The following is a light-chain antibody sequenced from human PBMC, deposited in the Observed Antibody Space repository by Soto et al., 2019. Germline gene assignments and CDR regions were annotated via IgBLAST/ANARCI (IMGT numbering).Light chain of an antibody. CDR2: ATT. J-gene: IGKJ4*01. CDR3: QKYSSALLT. Sequence: DIALTQSPCSLYASVRHRDTITCRATQSITTNLAWYQQRPGQIPQLLIYATTTLPSGVPSRFSGGGSGTEFTLTISSLPPEDGATYFCQKYSSALLTFGGGTKVVIK. V-gene: IGKV1-27*01. CDR1: QSITTN.